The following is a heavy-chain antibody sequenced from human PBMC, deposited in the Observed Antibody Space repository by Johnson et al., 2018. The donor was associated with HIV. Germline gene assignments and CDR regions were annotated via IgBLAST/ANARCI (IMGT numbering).Heavy chain of an antibody. CDR3: ARGDNYYDSSGYYFAFDI. J-gene: IGHJ3*02. CDR1: GFTFSSYA. Sequence: VQLVESGGGLVQPGGSLRLSCAASGFTFSSYAMSWVRQAPGKGLEWVSLIYSGDSTYYADSVKGRFTISRDNSKNTLYLQMGSLRAEDMAVYYCARGDNYYDSSGYYFAFDIWGQGTMVTVSS. D-gene: IGHD3-22*01. CDR2: IYSGDST. V-gene: IGHV3-66*01.